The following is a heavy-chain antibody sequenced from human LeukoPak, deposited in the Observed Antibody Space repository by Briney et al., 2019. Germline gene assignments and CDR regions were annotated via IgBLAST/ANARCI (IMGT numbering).Heavy chain of an antibody. V-gene: IGHV4-39*07. CDR1: DSSIISSNYY. CDR2: NYYSGST. D-gene: IGHD5-24*01. Sequence: PSETLSLTCTVSDSSIISSNYYWGWICQPPGMRLEWIGSNYYSGSTYYNSPLKRRVTISLDTSKNQVSLKLTSVTAADTAIYYCARGRRDGYKLNWFDSWGQGTLVTVSS. CDR3: ARGRRDGYKLNWFDS. J-gene: IGHJ5*01.